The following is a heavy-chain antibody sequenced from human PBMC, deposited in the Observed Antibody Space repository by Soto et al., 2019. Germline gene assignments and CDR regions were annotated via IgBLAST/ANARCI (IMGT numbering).Heavy chain of an antibody. Sequence: PGGSLRLSCAASGFTFSSYSMNWVRQAPGKGLEWVSYISSSSRTIYYADSVKGRFTISRDNAKNSLYLQMNSLRAEDTAVYYCARGFRYYYDSSGYYRVHAFDIWGQGTMVTVSS. D-gene: IGHD3-22*01. CDR3: ARGFRYYYDSSGYYRVHAFDI. J-gene: IGHJ3*02. V-gene: IGHV3-48*01. CDR1: GFTFSSYS. CDR2: ISSSSRTI.